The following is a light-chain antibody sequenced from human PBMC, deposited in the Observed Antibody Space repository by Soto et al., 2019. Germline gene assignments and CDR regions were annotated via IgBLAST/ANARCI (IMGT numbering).Light chain of an antibody. CDR2: DAS. CDR1: QSISSW. CDR3: QQYNSYGLI. J-gene: IGKJ4*01. V-gene: IGKV1-5*01. Sequence: DIQMTQSPSTLSASVGDRVTITCRASQSISSWLAWYQQKPGKAPKLLIYDASSLESGVPSRFSGSGSGTEFTLTISSLQPDDFATYYCQQYNSYGLIFGGGTKVDIK.